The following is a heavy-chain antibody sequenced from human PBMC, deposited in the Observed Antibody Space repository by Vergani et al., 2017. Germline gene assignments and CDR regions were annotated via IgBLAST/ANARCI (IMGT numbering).Heavy chain of an antibody. V-gene: IGHV3-33*01. CDR2: IWYDGSNK. Sequence: QVQLVESGGGVVQPGRSLRLSCAASGFTFSSYGMHWVRQAPGKGLEWVAVIWYDGSNKYYADSVKGRFTISRDNSKNTLYLQMNSLRAEDTAVYYCASSSGSYFCSYWGQGTLVTVSS. J-gene: IGHJ4*02. CDR3: ASSSGSYFCSY. D-gene: IGHD1-26*01. CDR1: GFTFSSYG.